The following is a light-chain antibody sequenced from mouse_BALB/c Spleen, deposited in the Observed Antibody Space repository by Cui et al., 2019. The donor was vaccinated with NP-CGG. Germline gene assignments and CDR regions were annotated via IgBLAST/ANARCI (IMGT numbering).Light chain of an antibody. CDR2: GTN. Sequence: QAVVTQQSALPTSPGETVTLTCRSRIGAVTTSNYANWVQEKPDHLFTGLIGGTNNRAPGVPARFSGSLIGDKAALTITGAQTEDEAIYFCALWYSNHWVFGGGTKLTVL. V-gene: IGLV1*01. J-gene: IGLJ1*01. CDR1: IGAVTTSNY. CDR3: ALWYSNHWV.